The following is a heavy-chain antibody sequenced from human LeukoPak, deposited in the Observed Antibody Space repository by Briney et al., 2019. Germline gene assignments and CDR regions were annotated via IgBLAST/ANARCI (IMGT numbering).Heavy chain of an antibody. J-gene: IGHJ5*02. CDR1: GYTFTSYD. D-gene: IGHD3-10*01. CDR2: MNPNSGNT. V-gene: IGHV1-8*01. Sequence: ASVKVSCKASGYTFTSYDINWVRQATGQGREWMGWMNPNSGNTGYAQKFQGRVTMTRNTSISTAYMELSSLRSEDTAVYYCARVVFGSGSYYPYPNNWFDPWGQGTLVTVSS. CDR3: ARVVFGSGSYYPYPNNWFDP.